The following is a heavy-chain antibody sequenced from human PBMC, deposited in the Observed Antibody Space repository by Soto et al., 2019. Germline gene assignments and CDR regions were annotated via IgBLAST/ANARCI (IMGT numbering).Heavy chain of an antibody. CDR3: ARGRYTGTGWYNGMDV. V-gene: IGHV1-18*01. CDR2: ISAYNGNT. J-gene: IGHJ6*02. D-gene: IGHD1-1*01. Sequence: QVQLVQSGAEVKKPGASVKVSCKASGYTFTSYTISWVRQAPGQGLEWMGWISAYNGNTNYTQKLQGRVTMTTDTSPSTAYMERRSLRSDDTAVYYCARGRYTGTGWYNGMDVWGQGTTVTVSS. CDR1: GYTFTSYT.